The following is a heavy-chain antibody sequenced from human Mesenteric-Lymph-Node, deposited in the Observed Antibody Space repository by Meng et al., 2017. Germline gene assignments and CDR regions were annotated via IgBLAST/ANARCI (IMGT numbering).Heavy chain of an antibody. D-gene: IGHD3-10*01. CDR2: ISSNGGST. CDR3: ARGRLVRGVSIGY. CDR1: GFTFSSYA. Sequence: GESLKISCAASGFTFSSYAMHWVRQAPGKGLEYVSAISSNGGSTYYANSVKGRFTISRDNSKNTLYLQMGSLRAEDMAVYYCARGRLVRGVSIGYWGQGTLVTVSS. J-gene: IGHJ4*02. V-gene: IGHV3-64*01.